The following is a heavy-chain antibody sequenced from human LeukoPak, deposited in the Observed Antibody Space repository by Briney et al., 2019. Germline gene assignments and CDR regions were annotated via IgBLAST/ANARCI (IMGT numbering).Heavy chain of an antibody. CDR1: GGSISSSSYY. J-gene: IGHJ4*02. CDR3: ARDVAQYYDILTGYPKAPFDY. CDR2: IYYSGST. D-gene: IGHD3-9*01. Sequence: SETLSLTCTVSGGSISSSSYYWGWIRQPPGKGLEWIGSIYYSGSTYYNPSLKSRVTISVDTSKNQFSLKLSSVTAADTAVYYCARDVAQYYDILTGYPKAPFDYWGQGTLVTVSS. V-gene: IGHV4-39*07.